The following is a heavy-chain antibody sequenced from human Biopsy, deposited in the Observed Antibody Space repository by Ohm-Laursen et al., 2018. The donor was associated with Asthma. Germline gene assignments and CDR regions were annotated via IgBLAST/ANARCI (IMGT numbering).Heavy chain of an antibody. J-gene: IGHJ6*02. Sequence: ASVKVSCKPSGCTFNSAGITWVRQAPGQGLEWMGWFSVYNGNTKVAQKLQDRVTMITDTSTSTAYMELRSLRSDDTAVYFCARAVDYSHYYGIDVWGQGTTVTVS. D-gene: IGHD3-10*01. V-gene: IGHV1-18*01. CDR1: GCTFNSAG. CDR3: ARAVDYSHYYGIDV. CDR2: FSVYNGNT.